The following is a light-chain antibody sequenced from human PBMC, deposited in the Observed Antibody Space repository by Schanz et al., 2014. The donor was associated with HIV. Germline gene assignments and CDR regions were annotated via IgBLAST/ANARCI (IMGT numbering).Light chain of an antibody. V-gene: IGKV1-5*03. CDR2: EAS. Sequence: DIQMTQSPSTLSASVGDRVTITCRASQSVNTWLAWYQQKPGKAPKVLIYEASSLETGVPSRFSGSGSGTEFTLTISSLQPDDFATYYCQEANSFPLSFGGGTKVEIK. CDR1: QSVNTW. J-gene: IGKJ4*01. CDR3: QEANSFPLS.